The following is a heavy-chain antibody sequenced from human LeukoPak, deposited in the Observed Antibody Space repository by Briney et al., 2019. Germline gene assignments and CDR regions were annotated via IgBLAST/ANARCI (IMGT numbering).Heavy chain of an antibody. CDR1: GFTFSSYG. CDR3: ATGPDDYGDRVFDY. Sequence: GRSLRLSCAASGFTFSSYGMHWVRQAPGKGLEWVAFIRYDGSNKYYADSVKGRFTISRDNSKNTLYLQMNSLRAEDTAVYYCATGPDDYGDRVFDYWGQGTLVTVSS. D-gene: IGHD4-17*01. CDR2: IRYDGSNK. V-gene: IGHV3-30*02. J-gene: IGHJ4*02.